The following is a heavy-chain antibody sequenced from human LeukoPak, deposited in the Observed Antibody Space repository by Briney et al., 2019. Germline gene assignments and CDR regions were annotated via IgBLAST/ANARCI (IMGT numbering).Heavy chain of an antibody. V-gene: IGHV3-53*01. Sequence: PGGSLRLSCAASGFTVSSKYMSWVRQTPGKGLQWGALIYSSGDSYTADSVKGRFTISRDNSKNTLYLQMNSLRAEDTAVYYCARDGTGSNSGWYIHWGQGALSPSPQ. J-gene: IGHJ4*02. CDR3: ARDGTGSNSGWYIH. CDR2: IYSSGDS. CDR1: GFTVSSKY. D-gene: IGHD6-19*01.